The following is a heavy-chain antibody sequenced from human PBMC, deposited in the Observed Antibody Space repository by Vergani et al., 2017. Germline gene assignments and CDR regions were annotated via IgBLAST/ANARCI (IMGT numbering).Heavy chain of an antibody. J-gene: IGHJ4*02. CDR1: GCTFSNFG. CDR2: IGKEKINT. Sequence: QVQLVESAGGVVQPGGSLRLSCAASGCTFSNFGMHWIRQDPGKGLEWVAYIGKEKINTRYRDAVKGRFTVSRDNSKYILYLQMASLRSEDTPLNYWAKYLRDSTDGLPDSWGSGTLVIVSS. CDR3: AKYLRDSTDGLPDS. D-gene: IGHD2-21*02. V-gene: IGHV3-30*02.